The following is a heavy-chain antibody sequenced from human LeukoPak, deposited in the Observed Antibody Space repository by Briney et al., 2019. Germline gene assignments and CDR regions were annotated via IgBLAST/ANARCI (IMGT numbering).Heavy chain of an antibody. D-gene: IGHD3-22*01. J-gene: IGHJ4*02. CDR2: IYPGDSDT. CDR1: GYSFTNFW. Sequence: GESLKISCKGSGYSFTNFWIGWVRQMPGKGLEWMGIIYPGDSDTRYSPSFQGQVTISADKSIRTANLQWSSLKASDTAIYYCARRGPSSDSSGFYYGGLDYWGQGTLVTVSS. CDR3: ARRGPSSDSSGFYYGGLDY. V-gene: IGHV5-51*01.